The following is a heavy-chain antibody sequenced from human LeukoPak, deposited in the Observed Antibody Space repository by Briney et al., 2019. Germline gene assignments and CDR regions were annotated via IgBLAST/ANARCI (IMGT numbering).Heavy chain of an antibody. CDR1: GFTVSSNY. V-gene: IGHV3-66*01. J-gene: IGHJ4*02. D-gene: IGHD3-16*01. CDR3: ARDSPYV. CDR2: IYSGGST. Sequence: GGSLRLSCAASGFTVSSNYMSWVRQAPGKGLEWVSVIYSGGSTYYADSEKGRFTISRDESKNTLYLQMNGLRAEDTAVYYCARDSPYVWGQGTLVTVSS.